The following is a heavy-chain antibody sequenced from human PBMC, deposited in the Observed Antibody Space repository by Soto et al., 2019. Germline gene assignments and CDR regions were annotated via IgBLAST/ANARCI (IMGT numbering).Heavy chain of an antibody. CDR2: ISSSDGST. J-gene: IGHJ4*02. CDR1: GFSFSSYA. D-gene: IGHD6-13*01. V-gene: IGHV3-23*01. Sequence: GGSLRLSCVASGFSFSSYAMSWVRQAPGKGLEWVSVISSSDGSTYYADSVKGRFTISRDNSKNTLYLQMNSLRAEDTAVYYCARDRERDAWYEDYWGQGTLVTVSS. CDR3: ARDRERDAWYEDY.